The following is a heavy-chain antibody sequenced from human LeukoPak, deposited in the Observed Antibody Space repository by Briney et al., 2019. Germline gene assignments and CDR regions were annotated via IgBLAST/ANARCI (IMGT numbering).Heavy chain of an antibody. CDR3: AKDLQFGYGDFYFDS. CDR2: SSGSGTST. D-gene: IGHD4-17*01. V-gene: IGHV3-23*01. CDR1: GISLSNYA. J-gene: IGHJ4*02. Sequence: GGSLRLSCVVSGISLSNYAMTWVRQAPGKGLEWVSSSSGSGTSTYYAASVKGRFTISRDNSKKTLYLQMNGLRAEDTAVYYCAKDLQFGYGDFYFDSWAREPWSPSPQ.